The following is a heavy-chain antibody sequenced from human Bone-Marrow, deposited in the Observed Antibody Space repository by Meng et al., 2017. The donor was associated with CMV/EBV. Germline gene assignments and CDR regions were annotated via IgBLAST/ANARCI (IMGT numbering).Heavy chain of an antibody. V-gene: IGHV1-2*02. CDR1: GYTFTGYY. CDR3: ARVPAWSGSYDDLDY. D-gene: IGHD1-26*01. J-gene: IGHJ4*02. Sequence: ASVKVSCKASGYTFTGYYMHWVRQAPGQGLEWMGWINPNSGGTNYAQKFQGRVTMTRDTSISTAYMELSRLRSDDTAVYSCARVPAWSGSYDDLDYWGQGTLVTVSS. CDR2: INPNSGGT.